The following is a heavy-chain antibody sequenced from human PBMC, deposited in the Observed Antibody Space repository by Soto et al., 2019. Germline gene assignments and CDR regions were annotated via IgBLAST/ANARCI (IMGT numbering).Heavy chain of an antibody. V-gene: IGHV7-4-1*01. CDR1: GYTFTSYA. D-gene: IGHD3-3*01. Sequence: GASVKVSCKASGYTFTSYAMNWVRQAPGQGLEWMGWINTNTGNPTYAQGFTGRFVFSLDTSVSTAYLQICSLKAEDTAVYYCARERYDFWSGYYGYYYYGMDVWGQGTTVTVSS. CDR2: INTNTGNP. CDR3: ARERYDFWSGYYGYYYYGMDV. J-gene: IGHJ6*02.